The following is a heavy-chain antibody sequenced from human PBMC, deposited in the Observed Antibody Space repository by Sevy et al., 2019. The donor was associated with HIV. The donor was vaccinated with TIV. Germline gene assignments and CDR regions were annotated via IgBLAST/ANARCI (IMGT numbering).Heavy chain of an antibody. CDR1: GFTFSSYG. V-gene: IGHV3-33*01. Sequence: GGSLRLSCAASGFTFSSYGMHWVRQAQGKGLEWVAVIWYDGSNKYYADSVKGRFTISRDNSKNTLYLQMNSLRAEDTVVYYCARCPHRIAVAGIGDYYYMDVWGKGTTVTVS. CDR3: ARCPHRIAVAGIGDYYYMDV. CDR2: IWYDGSNK. D-gene: IGHD6-19*01. J-gene: IGHJ6*03.